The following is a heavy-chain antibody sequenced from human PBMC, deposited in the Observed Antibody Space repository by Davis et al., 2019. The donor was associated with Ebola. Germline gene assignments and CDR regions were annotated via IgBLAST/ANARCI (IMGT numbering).Heavy chain of an antibody. CDR2: IYHSGST. Sequence: GSLRLSCAVSGGSISSSNWWRWVRQPPGKGLEWIGEIYHSGSTNYNPSLKSRVTISVDTSKNQFSLKLSSVTAADTAVYYCARGREWAGYSYGYSYFDYWGQGTLVIVSS. D-gene: IGHD5-18*01. CDR1: GGSISSSNW. CDR3: ARGREWAGYSYGYSYFDY. J-gene: IGHJ4*02. V-gene: IGHV4-4*02.